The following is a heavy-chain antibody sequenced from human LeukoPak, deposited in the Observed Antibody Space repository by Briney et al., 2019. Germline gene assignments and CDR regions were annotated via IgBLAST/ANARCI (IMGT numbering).Heavy chain of an antibody. Sequence: GRSLRLSCAASGFTFDEYVMLWVRQAPGKGLEWVSCISWNGHGIGYADSVKGRFTISGDNAKNSLYPQMNSLRAEHTALYYCAKGRPVEYDAYVPWKAFDIWGQGTMVTVSS. CDR3: AKGRPVEYDAYVPWKAFDI. D-gene: IGHD3-16*01. CDR2: ISWNGHGI. V-gene: IGHV3-9*01. CDR1: GFTFDEYV. J-gene: IGHJ3*02.